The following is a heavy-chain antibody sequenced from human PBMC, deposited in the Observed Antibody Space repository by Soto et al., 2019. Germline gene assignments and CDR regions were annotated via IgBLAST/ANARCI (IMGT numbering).Heavy chain of an antibody. CDR1: GYTFTSYD. V-gene: IGHV1-8*01. Sequence: QVQLVQSGAEVKKPGASVKVSCKASGYTFTSYDINWVRQATGQGLEWMGWMNPNSGNTGYAQKFQGRGTMTRNTSRSNAYLEVGSLRFEDTALYYCARFGRPWGQITMVRGVIIAYDYWGQGTLVTVSS. J-gene: IGHJ4*02. CDR2: MNPNSGNT. D-gene: IGHD3-10*01. CDR3: ARFGRPWGQITMVRGVIIAYDY.